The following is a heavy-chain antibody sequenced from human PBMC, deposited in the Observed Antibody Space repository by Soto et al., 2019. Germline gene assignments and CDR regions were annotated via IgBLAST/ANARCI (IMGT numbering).Heavy chain of an antibody. CDR1: GYTFNTYG. CDR2: ISADNGDT. V-gene: IGHV1-18*01. J-gene: IGHJ3*02. CDR3: ATPLFDYSRDAYAI. D-gene: IGHD2-15*01. Sequence: GASVKVSCKASGYTFNTYGINWVRQAPGQGLEWMGWISADNGDTNYAEKVRGRVTMTKDTSTDTAYMELSSLRSEDTAVYYCATPLFDYSRDAYAISTQRTIVPVSS.